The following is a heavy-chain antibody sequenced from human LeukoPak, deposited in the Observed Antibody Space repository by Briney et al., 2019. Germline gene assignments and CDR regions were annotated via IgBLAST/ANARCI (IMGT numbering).Heavy chain of an antibody. Sequence: PSETLSLTCTVSGGSISSYYWSWIRQPAGKGLEWIGRIYTSGSTNYNPSLKSRVTMSVDTSKNQFSLKLSSVTAADTAVYYCAREGSSSWTLNAFDIWGQGTMVTVSS. J-gene: IGHJ3*02. D-gene: IGHD6-13*01. CDR1: GGSISSYY. CDR2: IYTSGST. CDR3: AREGSSSWTLNAFDI. V-gene: IGHV4-4*07.